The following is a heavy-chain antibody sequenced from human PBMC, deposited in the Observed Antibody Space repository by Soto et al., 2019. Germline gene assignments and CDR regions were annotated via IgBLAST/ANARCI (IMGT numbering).Heavy chain of an antibody. CDR1: GGSISSSNW. D-gene: IGHD6-13*01. Sequence: SETLSLTCAVSGGSISSSNWWSWVRQPPGKGLEWIGEIYHSGSTNYNPSLKSRVTISVDKSKNQFSLKLSSVTAADTAVYYCARTPSSSWYYYFDYWGQGTLVTVSS. J-gene: IGHJ4*02. CDR3: ARTPSSSWYYYFDY. V-gene: IGHV4-4*02. CDR2: IYHSGST.